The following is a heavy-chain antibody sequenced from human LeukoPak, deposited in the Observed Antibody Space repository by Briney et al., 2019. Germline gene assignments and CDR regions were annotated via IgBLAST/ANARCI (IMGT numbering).Heavy chain of an antibody. Sequence: GGSLRLSCAASGFTFSSYAMSWVRQAPGKGLEWVSAISGSGGSTYYADSVKGRFTISRDNAKNSLYLQMNSLRAEDTAVYYCAGDYYDSSGYFLGVYWGQGTLVTVSS. D-gene: IGHD3-22*01. V-gene: IGHV3-23*01. CDR1: GFTFSSYA. CDR3: AGDYYDSSGYFLGVY. CDR2: ISGSGGST. J-gene: IGHJ4*02.